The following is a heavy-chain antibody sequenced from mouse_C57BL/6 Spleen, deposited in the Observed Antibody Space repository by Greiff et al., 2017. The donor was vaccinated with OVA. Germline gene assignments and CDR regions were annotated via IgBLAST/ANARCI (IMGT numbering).Heavy chain of an antibody. CDR2: ISSGSSTI. D-gene: IGHD1-1*01. CDR1: GFTFSDYG. J-gene: IGHJ4*01. CDR3: ARLLRKAMDY. Sequence: EVQRVESGGGLVQPGGSLKLSCAASGFTFSDYGMHWVRQAPEKGLEWVAYISSGSSTIYYADTVKGRFTISRDNAKNTLFLQMTSLRSEDTAMYYCARLLRKAMDYWGQGTSVTVSS. V-gene: IGHV5-17*01.